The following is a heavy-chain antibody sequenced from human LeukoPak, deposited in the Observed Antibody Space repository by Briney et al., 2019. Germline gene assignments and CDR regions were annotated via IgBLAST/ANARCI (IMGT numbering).Heavy chain of an antibody. V-gene: IGHV1-69*01. D-gene: IGHD5-18*01. CDR3: ARGRETAMVTAFDY. J-gene: IGHJ4*02. Sequence: GASVTVSCKASGGTFSSYAISWVRQAPGQGLEWMGGIIPIFGTANYAQKFQGRVTITADESTSTAYMELSSLRSEDTAVYYCARGRETAMVTAFDYWGQGTLVTVSS. CDR2: IIPIFGTA. CDR1: GGTFSSYA.